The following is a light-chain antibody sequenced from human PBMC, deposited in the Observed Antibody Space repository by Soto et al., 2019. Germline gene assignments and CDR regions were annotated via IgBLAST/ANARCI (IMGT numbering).Light chain of an antibody. CDR2: DAS. Sequence: EIVMTQSPATLSVSPGEGATLSCRASQSVSGKLAWYQHQPGQTHRLLIYDASTRATGIPARFSGSGSGTDLTLTISSLQSEDFAVYYCQQYNDWPWTFGQGTKVEI. J-gene: IGKJ1*01. CDR1: QSVSGK. CDR3: QQYNDWPWT. V-gene: IGKV3-15*01.